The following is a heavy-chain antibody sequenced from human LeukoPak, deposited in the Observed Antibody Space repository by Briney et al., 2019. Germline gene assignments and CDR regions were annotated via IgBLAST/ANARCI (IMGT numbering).Heavy chain of an antibody. CDR2: IWYDGSNK. Sequence: GGSLRLSCVDSGFTFSSHWMSWVRQAPGKGPEWVAVIWYDGSNKNYVDSVKGRFTISRDNPKNTLYLQMNSLRAEDTAVYYCTRGKNFRADAFDIWGQGTMVTVSS. D-gene: IGHD2/OR15-2a*01. V-gene: IGHV3-33*08. CDR3: TRGKNFRADAFDI. J-gene: IGHJ3*02. CDR1: GFTFSSHW.